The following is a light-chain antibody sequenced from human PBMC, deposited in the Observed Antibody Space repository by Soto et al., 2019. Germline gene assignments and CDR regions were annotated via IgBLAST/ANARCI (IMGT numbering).Light chain of an antibody. V-gene: IGKV1-5*03. CDR1: QSISNW. Sequence: DIQMTQSPSTLSASVGDRVTITCRASQSISNWLAWYQQKPVKAANLLIYKASTLESGVPSRFSGRGFGTEFTLTISSLQPDDFATYYCQHYSTYPYTFGQGSKLEIK. CDR3: QHYSTYPYT. CDR2: KAS. J-gene: IGKJ2*01.